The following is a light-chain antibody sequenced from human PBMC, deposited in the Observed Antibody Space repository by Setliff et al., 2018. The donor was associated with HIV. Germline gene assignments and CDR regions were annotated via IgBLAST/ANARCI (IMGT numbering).Light chain of an antibody. J-gene: IGLJ1*01. CDR1: SSNIGRRT. CDR3: AAWDDGLNGYV. CDR2: SQN. Sequence: QSVLTQPPSASGTPGQLVTISCSGSSSNIGRRTVNWYQQVPGMAPKLLIYSQNQRPSGVPDRFSGSKSFTTASLAISGLQSADESDYYCAAWDDGLNGYVFGTGTKVTVL. V-gene: IGLV1-44*01.